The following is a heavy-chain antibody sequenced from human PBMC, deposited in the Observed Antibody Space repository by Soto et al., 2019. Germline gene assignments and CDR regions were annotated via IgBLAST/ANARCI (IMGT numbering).Heavy chain of an antibody. CDR2: IYYSGST. CDR3: ARHLWFGNFDY. V-gene: IGHV4-39*01. CDR1: GGSISSSSYY. Sequence: SETLSLTCTVSGGSISSSSYYWGWIRQPPGKGLEWIGSIYYSGSTYYNPSLKSRVTISVDTSKNQFSLKLISVTAADTAVYYCARHLWFGNFDYWGQGTLVTVSS. D-gene: IGHD3-10*01. J-gene: IGHJ4*02.